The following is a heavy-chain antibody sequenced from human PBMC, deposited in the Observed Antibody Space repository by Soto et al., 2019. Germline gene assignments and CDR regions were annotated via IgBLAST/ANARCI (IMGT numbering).Heavy chain of an antibody. D-gene: IGHD3-22*01. CDR2: ISAYNGNT. CDR1: GYTFTSYG. V-gene: IGHV1-18*01. Sequence: ASVKVSCKASGYTFTSYGISWVRQAPGQGLEWMGWISAYNGNTNYAQKLQGRVTMTTDTSTSTAYMELRSLRSDDTAVYYCARDTSISYYYASRGSILDGAFDISGPGPKVTVSS. CDR3: ARDTSISYYYASRGSILDGAFDI. J-gene: IGHJ3*02.